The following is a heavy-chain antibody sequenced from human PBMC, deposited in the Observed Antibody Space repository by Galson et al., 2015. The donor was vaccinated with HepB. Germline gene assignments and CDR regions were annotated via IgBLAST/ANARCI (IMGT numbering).Heavy chain of an antibody. CDR1: GFTFSSYG. Sequence: SLRLSCAASGFTFSSYGMHWVRQAPGKGLEWVAVIWYDGSNKYNADSVKGRFTISRDNSKNTLYLQMNSLRAEDTAVYYCARENGDYGENEFDYWGQGTLVTVSS. D-gene: IGHD4-17*01. CDR3: ARENGDYGENEFDY. CDR2: IWYDGSNK. V-gene: IGHV3-33*01. J-gene: IGHJ4*02.